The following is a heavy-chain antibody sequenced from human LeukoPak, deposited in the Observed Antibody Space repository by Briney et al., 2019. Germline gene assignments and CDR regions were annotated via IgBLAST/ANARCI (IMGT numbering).Heavy chain of an antibody. Sequence: SVKVSCKASGFTFTSSAMQWVRQARGQRLEWIGWIVVGSGNTNYAQKFQERVTITRDMSTSTAYMELSSLRSEDTAVYYCAAPSMDYYGSGELGYWGQGTLVTVSS. J-gene: IGHJ4*02. CDR1: GFTFTSSA. CDR3: AAPSMDYYGSGELGY. CDR2: IVVGSGNT. V-gene: IGHV1-58*02. D-gene: IGHD3-10*01.